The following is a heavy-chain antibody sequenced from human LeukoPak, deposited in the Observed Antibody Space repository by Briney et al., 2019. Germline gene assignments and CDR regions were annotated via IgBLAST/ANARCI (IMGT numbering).Heavy chain of an antibody. CDR3: AKDRDQGGDLPPYFDY. V-gene: IGHV3-23*01. J-gene: IGHJ4*02. CDR2: ISVSGGHT. CDR1: GFTFCRYA. D-gene: IGHD4-17*01. Sequence: PGGSLRLSCAASGFTFCRYAMSWVRQAPGKGLEWVSSISVSGGHTYYADSLKGRFAISRDNSKNTLYLQMHSLRAEDTAVYFCAKDRDQGGDLPPYFDYWGQGTLVTASS.